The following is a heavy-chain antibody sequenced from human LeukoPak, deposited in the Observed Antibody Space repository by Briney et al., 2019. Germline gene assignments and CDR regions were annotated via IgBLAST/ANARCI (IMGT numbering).Heavy chain of an antibody. CDR1: GGSFSGYY. CDR3: ARGSRISDIVVVVAATRGAWFDP. V-gene: IGHV4-34*01. J-gene: IGHJ5*02. D-gene: IGHD2-15*01. CDR2: INHSGSN. Sequence: SDTLSLTCAVYGGSFSGYYWSWIRQPPGKGLEWIAEINHSGSNDYNPSLKSRVTISVNTSKNQFSLKLSSVTAADMAVYYCARGSRISDIVVVVAATRGAWFDPWGQGTLVTVSS.